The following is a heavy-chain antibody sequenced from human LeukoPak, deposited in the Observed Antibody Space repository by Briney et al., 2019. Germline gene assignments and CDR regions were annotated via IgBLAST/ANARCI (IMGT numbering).Heavy chain of an antibody. CDR1: GGTFSSYA. Sequence: ASVKVSCKASGGTFSSYAISWVRQAPGQGLEWMGGIIPIFGTANYAQKFQGRVTITADESTSTAYMELSSLRSEDTAVYYCARESELYYYDGSGYAVVWFDPWGQGTLVTVSS. CDR2: IIPIFGTA. V-gene: IGHV1-69*13. CDR3: ARESELYYYDGSGYAVVWFDP. J-gene: IGHJ5*02. D-gene: IGHD3-22*01.